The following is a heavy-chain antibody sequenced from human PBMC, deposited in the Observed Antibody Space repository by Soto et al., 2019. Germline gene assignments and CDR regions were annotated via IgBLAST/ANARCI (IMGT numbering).Heavy chain of an antibody. Sequence: VEMVQSGAEVKKPGASVKVSCKVSAYRLTELSINWVRQGPRKGLEWMGGFAPGDGKTTYPQKFQGRVTMTEDTYTHTAYMEMSGLTSEDTAVYYCVADTRIVGTTGGFSLWGQGTTVTVSS. D-gene: IGHD1-7*01. CDR2: FAPGDGKT. J-gene: IGHJ3*01. CDR1: AYRLTELS. V-gene: IGHV1-24*01. CDR3: VADTRIVGTTGGFSL.